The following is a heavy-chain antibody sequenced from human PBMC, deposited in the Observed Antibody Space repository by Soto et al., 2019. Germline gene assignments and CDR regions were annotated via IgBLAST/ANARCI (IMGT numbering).Heavy chain of an antibody. J-gene: IGHJ4*02. CDR1: GFTFSDHY. D-gene: IGHD6-19*01. CDR2: TRNKANSYTT. V-gene: IGHV3-72*01. CDR3: ARALYGSPWQLDY. Sequence: EVQLVESGGGLVQPGGSLRLSCAASGFTFSDHYMDWVRQAPGKGLEWVGRTRNKANSYTTEYAASVKGKFTISRDDSQNSVYLQMNSLKTEDTAVYYCARALYGSPWQLDYWGQGTLVNVSS.